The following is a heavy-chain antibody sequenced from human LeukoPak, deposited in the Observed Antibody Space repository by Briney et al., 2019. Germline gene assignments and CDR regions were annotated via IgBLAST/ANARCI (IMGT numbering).Heavy chain of an antibody. Sequence: SETLSLTCTVSGGSISSSSCYWGWIRQPPGKGLEWIGSIYYSGSTYYNPSLKSRVTISVDTSKNQFSLKLSSVTAADTAVYYCASYYDFWSGLDYWGQGTLVTVSS. V-gene: IGHV4-39*01. CDR2: IYYSGST. J-gene: IGHJ4*02. CDR1: GGSISSSSCY. CDR3: ASYYDFWSGLDY. D-gene: IGHD3-3*01.